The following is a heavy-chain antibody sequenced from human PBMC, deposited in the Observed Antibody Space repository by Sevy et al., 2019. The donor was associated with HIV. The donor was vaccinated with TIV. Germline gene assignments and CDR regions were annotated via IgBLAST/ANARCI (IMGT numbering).Heavy chain of an antibody. CDR3: ARGRDPCSGGSCYPLSERDYYDYYGMDV. Sequence: GGSLRLSCAASGFTFSSYGMHWVRQAPGKGLEWVAVIWYDGSNKYYADSVKGRFTISRDNSKNTLYLQMNSLRAEDTAGYYCARGRDPCSGGSCYPLSERDYYDYYGMDVWGQGTTVTVSS. D-gene: IGHD2-15*01. CDR2: IWYDGSNK. V-gene: IGHV3-33*01. CDR1: GFTFSSYG. J-gene: IGHJ6*02.